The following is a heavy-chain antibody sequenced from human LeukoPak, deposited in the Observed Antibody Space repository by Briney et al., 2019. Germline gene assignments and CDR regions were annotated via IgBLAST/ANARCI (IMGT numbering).Heavy chain of an antibody. CDR2: ISWNSGSI. CDR1: GFTFDDYA. CDR3: AKEKGYYDILTGYSPFDY. J-gene: IGHJ4*02. D-gene: IGHD3-9*01. Sequence: PGRSLRLSCAASGFTFDDYAMHWVRHAPGKGLEWVSGISWNSGSIGYADSVKGRFTISRDNAKNSLYLQMNSLRAEDTALYYCAKEKGYYDILTGYSPFDYWGQGTLVTVSS. V-gene: IGHV3-9*01.